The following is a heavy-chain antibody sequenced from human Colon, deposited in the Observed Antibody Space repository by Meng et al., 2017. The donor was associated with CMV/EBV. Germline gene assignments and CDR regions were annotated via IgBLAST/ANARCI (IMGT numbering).Heavy chain of an antibody. D-gene: IGHD1-26*01. V-gene: IGHV1-18*01. CDR2: ISAYNGNT. J-gene: IGHJ4*02. CDR1: GYTFISHG. Sequence: ASVPVSCKASGYTFISHGISWVRQAPGQGLEWMGWISAYNGNTDYAQKFQGRVTMTTDTSTTTAYMELRSLRSDDTAVYYCAREWGYSGNYPFDYWGQGTLVTVSS. CDR3: AREWGYSGNYPFDY.